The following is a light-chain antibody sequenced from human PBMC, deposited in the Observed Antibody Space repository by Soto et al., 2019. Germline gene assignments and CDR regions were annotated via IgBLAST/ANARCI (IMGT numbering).Light chain of an antibody. CDR2: DAS. CDR1: QSVSSY. V-gene: IGKV3-11*01. Sequence: VLTQSPATLSLSPGERAALSCRASQSVSSYLAWYQQKPGQAPRLLIYDASNRATGIPARFSGSGSGTDFTLTISSLEPADFAVYYCQQRSNWPLTFGGGTKVDIK. CDR3: QQRSNWPLT. J-gene: IGKJ4*01.